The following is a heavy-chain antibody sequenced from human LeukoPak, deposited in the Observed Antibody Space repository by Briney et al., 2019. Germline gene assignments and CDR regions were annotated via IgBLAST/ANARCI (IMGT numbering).Heavy chain of an antibody. CDR3: RGHRGYYSSSYDY. CDR2: IYHSGST. Sequence: SETLSLTCAVSGYFISSGYYWGWIRPPPGKGLEWIGSIYHSGSTYYNPSLKSRVTISVDTSKNHFSLKLSSVTGANTPEYYCRGHRGYYSSSYDYWGQRTLVTVSS. D-gene: IGHD6-13*01. V-gene: IGHV4-38-2*01. J-gene: IGHJ4*02. CDR1: GYFISSGYY.